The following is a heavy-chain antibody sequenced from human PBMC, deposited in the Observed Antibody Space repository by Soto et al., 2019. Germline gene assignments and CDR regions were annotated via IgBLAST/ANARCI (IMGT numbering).Heavy chain of an antibody. CDR2: ITAGNGDT. D-gene: IGHD3-16*01. CDR1: GFPFSDYG. J-gene: IGHJ4*02. Sequence: EVHLLESGGGLVQPGGSLRLACAASGFPFSDYGVSWVRQTPGKGLQWVSLITAGNGDTYHADSVKGRFTISRDNSKNTLYLQMNNLRVEDSAIYYCVKALYIWGVTGDYWGQGALVTVAS. CDR3: VKALYIWGVTGDY. V-gene: IGHV3-23*01.